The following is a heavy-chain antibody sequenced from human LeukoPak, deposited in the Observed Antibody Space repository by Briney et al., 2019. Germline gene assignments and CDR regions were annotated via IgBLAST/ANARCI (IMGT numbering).Heavy chain of an antibody. Sequence: SETLSLTCAVSGGSISSGGYSWSWIRQPPGKGLEWIGYIYHSGSTYYNPSLKSRVTTSVDRSKNQFSLKLSSVTAADTAVYYCARAFSGRVNLFDPWGQGTLVTVSS. J-gene: IGHJ5*02. CDR3: ARAFSGRVNLFDP. V-gene: IGHV4-30-2*01. CDR1: GGSISSGGYS. CDR2: IYHSGST. D-gene: IGHD2-15*01.